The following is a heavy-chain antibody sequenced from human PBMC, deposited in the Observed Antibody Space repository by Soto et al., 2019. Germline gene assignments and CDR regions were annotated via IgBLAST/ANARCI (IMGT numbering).Heavy chain of an antibody. CDR1: GFTFSSYA. Sequence: QVQLVESGGGVVQPGRSLRLSCAASGFTFSSYAMHWVRQASGKGLEWVAVISYDGSNKYYADSVKGRFTISRDNSKNTLYLQMNSLRAEDTAVYYCARPYDFRSGYLGPFDYWGQGTLVTVSS. V-gene: IGHV3-30-3*01. D-gene: IGHD3-3*01. CDR2: ISYDGSNK. J-gene: IGHJ4*02. CDR3: ARPYDFRSGYLGPFDY.